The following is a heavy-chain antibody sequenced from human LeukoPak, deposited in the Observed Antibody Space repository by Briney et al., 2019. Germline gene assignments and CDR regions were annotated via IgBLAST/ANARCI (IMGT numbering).Heavy chain of an antibody. Sequence: TSVTVSCKASGYTFTVNYMHWVRQAPGQGLGWMGWINLNSGGTNYAQKFQARVTMTRDTSISTAYMELSRLRSDDTAVYYCARDSSSWYFDYWGQGTLVTVSS. CDR2: INLNSGGT. J-gene: IGHJ4*02. D-gene: IGHD6-13*01. V-gene: IGHV1-2*02. CDR1: GYTFTVNY. CDR3: ARDSSSWYFDY.